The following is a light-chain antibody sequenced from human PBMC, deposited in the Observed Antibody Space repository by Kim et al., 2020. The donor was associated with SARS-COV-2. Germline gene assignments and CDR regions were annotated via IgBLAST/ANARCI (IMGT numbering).Light chain of an antibody. Sequence: GQGVTISCSGSSSNIGVNTVSWYQHLPGTAPKLLIHDNNERPSGVPDRFSGSKSGTSASLAISGLLSEDEADYYCAAWDDSLDGHVFGTGTKVTVL. CDR3: AAWDDSLDGHV. CDR1: SSNIGVNT. V-gene: IGLV1-44*01. J-gene: IGLJ1*01. CDR2: DNN.